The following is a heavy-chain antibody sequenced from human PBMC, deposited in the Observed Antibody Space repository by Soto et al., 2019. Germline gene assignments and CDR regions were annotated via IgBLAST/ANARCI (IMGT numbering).Heavy chain of an antibody. J-gene: IGHJ5*02. D-gene: IGHD5-12*01. V-gene: IGHV1-18*01. Sequence: ASVKVSCKASGYTFTSYGISWVRQAPGQGLEWMGWISAYNGNTNYAQKLQGRVTMTTDTSTSTAYMELRSLRSDDTAVYYCARAVPGDTIVATRNWFDPWGQRTQVTVSS. CDR1: GYTFTSYG. CDR2: ISAYNGNT. CDR3: ARAVPGDTIVATRNWFDP.